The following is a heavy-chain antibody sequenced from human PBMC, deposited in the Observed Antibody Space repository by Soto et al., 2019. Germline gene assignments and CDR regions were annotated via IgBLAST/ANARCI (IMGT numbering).Heavy chain of an antibody. V-gene: IGHV4-4*02. J-gene: IGHJ6*02. Sequence: SETLSLTCAVSGGSISSSNWWSWVRQPPGKGLEWIGEIYHSGSTNYNPSLKSRVTISVDKSKNQFSLKLSSVTAADTVVYYCARGERGYSSSSHYYYYGMDVWGQGTTVTVSS. CDR3: ARGERGYSSSSHYYYYGMDV. D-gene: IGHD6-6*01. CDR1: GGSISSSNW. CDR2: IYHSGST.